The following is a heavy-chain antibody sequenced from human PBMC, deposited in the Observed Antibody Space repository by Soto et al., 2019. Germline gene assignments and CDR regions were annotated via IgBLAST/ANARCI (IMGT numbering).Heavy chain of an antibody. J-gene: IGHJ6*02. V-gene: IGHV4-31*03. CDR2: ISYTGST. CDR1: GGSISSGGYY. CDR3: AKPSWGGYSYGYRLGDYYYGMDV. Sequence: PSETLSLTCTVSGGSISSGGYYWNWIRQHPGKGLEWIGYISYTGSTNYNPSLKSRVTISVDTSKNQFSLKLTSVTAADTAVYYCAKPSWGGYSYGYRLGDYYYGMDVWGQGTTVTVSS. D-gene: IGHD5-18*01.